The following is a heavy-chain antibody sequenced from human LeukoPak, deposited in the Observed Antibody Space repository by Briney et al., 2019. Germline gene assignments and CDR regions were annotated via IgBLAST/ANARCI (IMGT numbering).Heavy chain of an antibody. V-gene: IGHV3-30*02. CDR3: AKADDYYDYVWGSYRPHKFHH. CDR2: IRYDGSNK. D-gene: IGHD3-16*02. J-gene: IGHJ4*02. CDR1: GFTFSSYG. Sequence: GGSLRLSCAASGFTFSSYGMHWVRQAPGKGLEWVAFIRYDGSNKYYADSVKGRFTISRDNSKNTMYLQMNSLRAEDTAVYYCAKADDYYDYVWGSYRPHKFHHWGQGTLVTVSS.